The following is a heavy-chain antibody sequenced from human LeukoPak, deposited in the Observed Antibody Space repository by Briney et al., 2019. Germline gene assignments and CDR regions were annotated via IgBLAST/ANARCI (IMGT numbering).Heavy chain of an antibody. V-gene: IGHV3-23*01. CDR3: AKDEGQQQLEYYFDY. D-gene: IGHD6-13*01. J-gene: IGHJ4*02. CDR2: IYESGQTT. CDR1: GFTFSSHA. Sequence: PGGSLRLSCVGSGFTFSSHAMSWVRQAPEKGLEWVSGIYESGQTTHYADSVKGRFTISRDNSKNTLYLQMNSLRAEATAVYYCAKDEGQQQLEYYFDYWGQGTLVTVSS.